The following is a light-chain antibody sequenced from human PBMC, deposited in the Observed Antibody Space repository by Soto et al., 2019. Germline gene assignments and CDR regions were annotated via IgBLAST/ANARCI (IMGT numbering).Light chain of an antibody. Sequence: GMTQTPLWLSVTPGDPASISCNSSRILVHSDGKTYLYWYLQKPGQPPQLLIYEVSNRFSGVPDRFSGSGSGTDFTLKISRVEAEDVGVYYCMQSIQLPPPITFGQGTRLEIK. J-gene: IGKJ5*01. CDR2: EVS. CDR1: RILVHSDGKTY. CDR3: MQSIQLPPPIT. V-gene: IGKV2D-29*01.